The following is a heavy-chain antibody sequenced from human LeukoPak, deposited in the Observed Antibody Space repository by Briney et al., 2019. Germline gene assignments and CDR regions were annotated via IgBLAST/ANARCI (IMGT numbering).Heavy chain of an antibody. D-gene: IGHD6-6*01. CDR3: ARGAVRYSSSSRVLDY. V-gene: IGHV3-21*01. Sequence: VGSLRLSYAASGFTCSSDGMTWVRQAPGKELDWVSSISSSSSYIYYADSVKGRFTISRDNAKNSLYLQMNSLRAEDTAAYYCARGAVRYSSSSRVLDYWGQGTLVTVSS. CDR1: GFTCSSDG. CDR2: ISSSSSYI. J-gene: IGHJ4*02.